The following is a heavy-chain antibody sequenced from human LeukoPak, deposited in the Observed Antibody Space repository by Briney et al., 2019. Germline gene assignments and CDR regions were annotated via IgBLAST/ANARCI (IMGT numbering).Heavy chain of an antibody. CDR2: ISGSGSTI. J-gene: IGHJ4*02. D-gene: IGHD3-22*01. CDR3: ARGRGFYDSSGYYRDY. CDR1: GLTFSYYY. Sequence: GGPLRVFCAATGLTFSYYYMTWIGEAPRKPLKGVSYISGSGSTIYYADSVKGRFTISRDNAKNSLYLQMNSLRAEDTAVYYCARGRGFYDSSGYYRDYWGQGTLVTVSS. V-gene: IGHV3-11*04.